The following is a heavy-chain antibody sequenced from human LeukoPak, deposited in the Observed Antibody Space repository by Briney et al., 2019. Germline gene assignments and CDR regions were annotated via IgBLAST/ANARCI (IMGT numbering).Heavy chain of an antibody. CDR2: ISAYNGNT. CDR1: GYTFTSYG. J-gene: IGHJ6*02. CDR3: ARGTNYGSGSYYYYYYYGMDV. Sequence: ASVKVSCKASGYTFTSYGISWVRQAPGQGLEWMGWISAYNGNTNYAQKLQGRVTMTTDTSTSTAYMELRSLRSDDTAVYYCARGTNYGSGSYYYYYYYGMDVWGQGTTVTVS. V-gene: IGHV1-18*01. D-gene: IGHD3-10*01.